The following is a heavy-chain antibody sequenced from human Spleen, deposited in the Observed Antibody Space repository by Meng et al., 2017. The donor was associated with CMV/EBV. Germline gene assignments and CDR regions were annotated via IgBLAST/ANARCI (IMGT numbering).Heavy chain of an antibody. D-gene: IGHD2-2*01. CDR3: ASDIVVVPAAVSKTGYYYGLDV. V-gene: IGHV3-48*03. Sequence: GGSLRLSCAASGFTFSDYDMNWVRQAPGKGLEWISYISSSGSAMFYADSVKGRFTVSRDNAKQSLYLQMSSLRADDTAVYYCASDIVVVPAAVSKTGYYYGLDVWGQGTTVTVSS. CDR2: ISSSGSAM. CDR1: GFTFSDYD. J-gene: IGHJ6*02.